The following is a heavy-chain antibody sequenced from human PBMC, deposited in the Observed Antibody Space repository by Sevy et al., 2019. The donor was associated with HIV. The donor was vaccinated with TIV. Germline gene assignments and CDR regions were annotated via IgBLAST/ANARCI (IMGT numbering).Heavy chain of an antibody. V-gene: IGHV3-30*18. J-gene: IGHJ6*02. Sequence: GGSLRLSCIGSGFSFSYYGIHWVRQSPGKGLDWVALISHDGINDYYADSVKGRFPISRDNSMNTVYLEMNSLRNEDTAIYFCANAYSGSYSHSYLYALDVWGQGTTVTVSS. D-gene: IGHD1-26*01. CDR2: ISHDGIND. CDR3: ANAYSGSYSHSYLYALDV. CDR1: GFSFSYYG.